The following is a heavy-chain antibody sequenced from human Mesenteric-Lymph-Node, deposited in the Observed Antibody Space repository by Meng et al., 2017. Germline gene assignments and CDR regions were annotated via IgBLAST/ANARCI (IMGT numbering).Heavy chain of an antibody. Sequence: GESLKISCAASGFTLSNYWMHWVRQSPEKGLVWVSLINPDGSNTNYADSVKGRFTFSRDNAKNTLYLQMNSLRVEDTALYYCARDLNYGSKDFWGRGTLVTVSS. V-gene: IGHV3-74*01. CDR1: GFTLSNYW. J-gene: IGHJ4*02. D-gene: IGHD3-10*01. CDR3: ARDLNYGSKDF. CDR2: INPDGSNT.